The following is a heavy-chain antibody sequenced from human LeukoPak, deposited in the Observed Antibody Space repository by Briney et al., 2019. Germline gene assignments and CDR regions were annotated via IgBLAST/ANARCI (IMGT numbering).Heavy chain of an antibody. CDR1: GFTFSSYW. V-gene: IGHV3-74*01. CDR3: ARDLQYTLIWSDP. D-gene: IGHD2-2*02. Sequence: GGSLRLSCAASGFTFSSYWMHWVRQAPGKGLVWVSRINGDGSSTSYADSVKGRFTISRDNAKNTLYLQMNSLRAEDTAVYSCARDLQYTLIWSDPWGQGTLVTVSS. J-gene: IGHJ5*02. CDR2: INGDGSST.